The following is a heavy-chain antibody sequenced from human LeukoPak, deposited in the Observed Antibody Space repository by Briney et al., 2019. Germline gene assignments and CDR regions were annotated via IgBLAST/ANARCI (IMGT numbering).Heavy chain of an antibody. V-gene: IGHV3-30-3*01. J-gene: IGHJ6*02. Sequence: GGSLRLSCAASGFTFSSYAMHWVRQAPGKGLEWVAVISYDGSNKYYADSVKGRFTISRDNAKNTLYLQMNSLRAEDTAVYYCARDWEGFGVVMDVWGQGTTVTVSS. CDR2: ISYDGSNK. D-gene: IGHD3-3*01. CDR1: GFTFSSYA. CDR3: ARDWEGFGVVMDV.